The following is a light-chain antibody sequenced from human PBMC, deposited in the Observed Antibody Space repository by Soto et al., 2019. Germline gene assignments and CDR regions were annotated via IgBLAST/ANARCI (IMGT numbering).Light chain of an antibody. V-gene: IGLV1-44*01. CDR3: AAWDDSLNGPI. CDR2: SSD. CDR1: SSNIGSNT. Sequence: QSVLTQPPSASGTPGQRVTISCSGSSSNIGSNTVNWYQQLPGTAPKLLIYSSDHRPSGVPDGFSGSKSGTSASLAISGLQSEDEADYYCAAWDDSLNGPIFGGGTQLTVL. J-gene: IGLJ2*01.